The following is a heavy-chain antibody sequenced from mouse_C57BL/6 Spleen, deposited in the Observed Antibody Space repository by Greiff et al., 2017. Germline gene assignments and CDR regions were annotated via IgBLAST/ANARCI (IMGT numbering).Heavy chain of an antibody. CDR1: GFTFSDYY. CDR3: ARHYDPGYAMDY. V-gene: IGHV5-12*01. J-gene: IGHJ4*01. Sequence: EVMLVESGGGLVQPGGSLKLSCAASGFTFSDYYMYWVRQTPEKRLEWVAYISNGGGSTYYPDTVKGRFTISRDNAKNTLYLQMSRLKSEDTAMYYCARHYDPGYAMDYWGQGTSVTVSS. D-gene: IGHD2-12*01. CDR2: ISNGGGST.